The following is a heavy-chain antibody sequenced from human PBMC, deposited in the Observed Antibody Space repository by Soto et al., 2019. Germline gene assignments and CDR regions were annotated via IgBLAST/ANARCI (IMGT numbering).Heavy chain of an antibody. V-gene: IGHV1-69*13. Sequence: SVKVSCKASGGTFSSYAISWVRQAPGQGLEWMGGIIPIFGTANYAQKFQGRVTITADESTSTAYMELSSLRSEDTAVYYCARGSGRGIVVVPAASEMDVWGQGTTVTVSS. D-gene: IGHD2-2*01. CDR3: ARGSGRGIVVVPAASEMDV. J-gene: IGHJ6*02. CDR2: IIPIFGTA. CDR1: GGTFSSYA.